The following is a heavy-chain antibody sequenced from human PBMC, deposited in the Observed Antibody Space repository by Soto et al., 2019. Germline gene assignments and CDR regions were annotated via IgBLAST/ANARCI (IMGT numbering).Heavy chain of an antibody. CDR2: INPSGGST. J-gene: IGHJ6*03. V-gene: IGHV1-46*01. D-gene: IGHD4-17*01. CDR1: GYTFTSNY. CDR3: ARDSATVTSYYYYYMDV. Sequence: ASVKVSCKASGYTFTSNYLHWVRQAPGQGLEWMGIINPSGGSTNFAQKFQGRLSMTRDTSTSTVYMELRSLTSEDTAVYYCARDSATVTSYYYYYMDVWGKGTTVTVSS.